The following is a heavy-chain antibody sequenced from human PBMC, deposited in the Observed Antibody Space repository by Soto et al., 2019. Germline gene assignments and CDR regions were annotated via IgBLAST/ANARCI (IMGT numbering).Heavy chain of an antibody. CDR3: ARAKDGYLDY. J-gene: IGHJ4*02. V-gene: IGHV4-61*01. CDR2: IYYSGST. CDR1: GCSVSSGSYY. Sequence: SETLSLTCTVSGCSVSSGSYYWSWIRQPPGKGLEWIGYIYYSGSTNYNPSLKSRVTISVDTSKNQFSLKLGSVTAADTAVYYCARAKDGYLDYWGQGTLVTVSS.